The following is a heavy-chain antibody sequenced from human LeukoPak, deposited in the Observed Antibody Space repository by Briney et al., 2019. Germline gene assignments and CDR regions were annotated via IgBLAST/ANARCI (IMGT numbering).Heavy chain of an antibody. J-gene: IGHJ4*02. D-gene: IGHD3-10*01. Sequence: PGRSLRLSCVASGFTFSTYGMHWVRQAPGKGLEWVAVISYVGSSKYYADSVKGRFTISRDNSKNTLYLQMNSLRAEDTAVYYCAKETGSGSYYEYYFDYWGQGTLVTVSS. CDR2: ISYVGSSK. CDR1: GFTFSTYG. CDR3: AKETGSGSYYEYYFDY. V-gene: IGHV3-30*18.